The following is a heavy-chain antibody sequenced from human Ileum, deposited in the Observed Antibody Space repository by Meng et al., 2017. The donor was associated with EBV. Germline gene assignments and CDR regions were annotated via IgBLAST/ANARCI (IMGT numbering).Heavy chain of an antibody. CDR3: ARDSSSSAYSPFDY. CDR1: GTSVSRNSAA. V-gene: IGHV6-1*02. D-gene: IGHD3-22*01. CDR2: TYYRSKWYN. J-gene: IGHJ4*02. Sequence: AHLQQSGPGLVKPWPTLSLTCAISGTSVSRNSAAWNWIRQSPSRGLEWLGRTYYRSKWYNDYAVSVKSRITINPDTSKNQFSLQLNSVTPEDTAVYYCARDSSSSAYSPFDYWGQGTLVTVSS.